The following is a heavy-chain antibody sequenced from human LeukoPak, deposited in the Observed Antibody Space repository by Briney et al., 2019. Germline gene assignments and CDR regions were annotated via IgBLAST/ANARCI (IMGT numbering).Heavy chain of an antibody. Sequence: PGGSLRLSCAASGFTFSSYEMNWVRQPPGKGLEWIGEINHSGSTNYNPSLKSRVTISVDTSKNQFSLKLSSVTAADTAVYYCARRSSRYCSGGSCYSAALDYWGQGTLVTVSS. D-gene: IGHD2-15*01. CDR2: INHSGST. CDR3: ARRSSRYCSGGSCYSAALDY. CDR1: GFTFSSYE. J-gene: IGHJ4*02. V-gene: IGHV4-34*01.